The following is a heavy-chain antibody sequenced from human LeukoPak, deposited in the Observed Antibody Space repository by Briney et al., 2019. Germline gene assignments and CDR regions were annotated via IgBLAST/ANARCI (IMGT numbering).Heavy chain of an antibody. J-gene: IGHJ4*02. V-gene: IGHV1-2*02. Sequence: ASVKVSCKASGYTFTGYYMHWVRQAPGQGLEWMGWINPNSGGTNYAQKFQGRVTMTRDMSTSTVYMELSSLRSEDTAVYYCARDRSITMIVVVKSGYFDYWGQGTLVTVSS. CDR3: ARDRSITMIVVVKSGYFDY. D-gene: IGHD3-22*01. CDR1: GYTFTGYY. CDR2: INPNSGGT.